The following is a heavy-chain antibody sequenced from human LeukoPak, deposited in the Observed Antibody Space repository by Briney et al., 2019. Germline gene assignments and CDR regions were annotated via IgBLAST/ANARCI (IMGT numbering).Heavy chain of an antibody. CDR3: AKVGSDWYFFDY. CDR1: GSTFNNYA. V-gene: IGHV3-23*01. CDR2: ITGNGGNT. D-gene: IGHD6-19*01. J-gene: IGHJ4*02. Sequence: GGSLRLSCAASGSTFNNYAMRWVRQAPGKGLEWVSTITGNGGNTYYADSVKGRFTISRDNSKNTLYLQMNSLRAEDTAVYYCAKVGSDWYFFDYWGQGTLVTVSS.